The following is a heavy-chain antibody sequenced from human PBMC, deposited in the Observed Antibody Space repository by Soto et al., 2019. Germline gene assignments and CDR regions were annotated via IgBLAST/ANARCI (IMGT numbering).Heavy chain of an antibody. J-gene: IGHJ4*02. V-gene: IGHV4-34*01. CDR2: INHSGST. CDR3: ASLNWNFDY. Sequence: QVQLQQWGAGLLKPSETLSLTCAVYGGSFSGYHWSWIRQPPGKGLEWIGEINHSGSTNYNPSLKSRVTIAVDTSKNQFSLKLSSVTAADTAVYYCASLNWNFDYWGQGTLVTVSS. D-gene: IGHD1-1*01. CDR1: GGSFSGYH.